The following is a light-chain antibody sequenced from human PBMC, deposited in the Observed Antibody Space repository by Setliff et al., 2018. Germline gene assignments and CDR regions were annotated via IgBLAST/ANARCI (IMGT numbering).Light chain of an antibody. Sequence: QSALTQPPSASGTPGQRVTISCSGSSSNIGTNTVNWYQQLPGTAPKLLIYSNNQRPSEVPDRFSGSESGTSASLAISGLQSEDEADYYCAAWDDSLNGHVFGTGTKVTVL. V-gene: IGLV1-44*01. CDR2: SNN. CDR3: AAWDDSLNGHV. J-gene: IGLJ1*01. CDR1: SSNIGTNT.